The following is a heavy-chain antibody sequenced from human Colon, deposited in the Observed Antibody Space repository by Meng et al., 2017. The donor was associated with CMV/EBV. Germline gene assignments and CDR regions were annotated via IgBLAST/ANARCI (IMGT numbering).Heavy chain of an antibody. V-gene: IGHV4-34*01. CDR1: GGSFSGYY. CDR2: IYYSGST. Sequence: SETLSLTCAVYGGSFSGYYWGWIRQPPGKGLEWIGSIYYSGSTYYNPSLKSRLSISVDTSNNQFSLKLSSVTAADTAVYYCAREHANFYGSAWYNWFDPWGQGTLVTVSS. CDR3: AREHANFYGSAWYNWFDP. D-gene: IGHD3-10*01. J-gene: IGHJ5*02.